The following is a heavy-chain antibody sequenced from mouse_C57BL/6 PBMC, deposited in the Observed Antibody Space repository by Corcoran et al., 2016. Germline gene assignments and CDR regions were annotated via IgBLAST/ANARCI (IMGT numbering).Heavy chain of an antibody. CDR1: GYTFTGYW. V-gene: IGHV1-9*01. CDR2: ILPGSGST. J-gene: IGHJ3*01. Sequence: QVQMQQSGAELMKPGASVKLSCKATGYTFTGYWIEWVKQRPGHGLEGIGEILPGSGSTNYNEKFKGKATLTADTSSNTAYMQLSSLTTDDSSIYYCWYGNRFAYWGQGTLVTVS. D-gene: IGHD2-10*02. CDR3: WYGNRFAY.